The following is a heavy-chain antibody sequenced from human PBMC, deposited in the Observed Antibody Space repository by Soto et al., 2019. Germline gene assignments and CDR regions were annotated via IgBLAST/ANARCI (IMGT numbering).Heavy chain of an antibody. D-gene: IGHD5-18*01. CDR1: GYVFSDAW. CDR2: IRSNSAGGTA. V-gene: IGHV3-15*01. CDR3: TADDAMQLWSPADS. Sequence: DVQLVESGGGLVKPGGSLTLSCVASGYVFSDAWMSWVRQAPGKGLEWIARIRSNSAGGTADYAAPVKGRFSISRDDSKNTLYLQMDSLKSEDTALYYCTADDAMQLWSPADSWGQGTLVTVSS. J-gene: IGHJ4*02.